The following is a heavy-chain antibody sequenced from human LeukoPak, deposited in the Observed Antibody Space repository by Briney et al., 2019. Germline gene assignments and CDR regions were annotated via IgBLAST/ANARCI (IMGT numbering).Heavy chain of an antibody. J-gene: IGHJ6*03. Sequence: ASVKVSCKASGYTFTSYDINWVRQATGQGLEWMGWMNPNSGNTGYAQKFQGRVTITRNTSISTAYMELSSLRSEDTAVYYCARAGYSSSWYGVDYYYYMDVWGKGTTVTVSS. V-gene: IGHV1-8*03. D-gene: IGHD6-13*01. CDR3: ARAGYSSSWYGVDYYYYMDV. CDR1: GYTFTSYD. CDR2: MNPNSGNT.